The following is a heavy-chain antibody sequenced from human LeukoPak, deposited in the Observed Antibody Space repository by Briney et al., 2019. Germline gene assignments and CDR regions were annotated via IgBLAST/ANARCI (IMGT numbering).Heavy chain of an antibody. V-gene: IGHV1-46*01. J-gene: IGHJ5*02. CDR2: INPSGGST. CDR1: GYTFTSYY. CDR3: AREENYDSSGYHPGVGP. D-gene: IGHD3-22*01. Sequence: ASVKVSCKASGYTFTSYYMHWVRQAPGQGLEWMGIINPSGGSTSYAQKFQGRVTMTRDTSTSTVYMELSSLRSEDTAVYYCAREENYDSSGYHPGVGPWGQGTLVTVSS.